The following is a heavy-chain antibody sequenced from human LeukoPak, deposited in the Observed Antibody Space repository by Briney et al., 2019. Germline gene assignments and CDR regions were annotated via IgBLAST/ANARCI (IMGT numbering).Heavy chain of an antibody. V-gene: IGHV4-4*09. CDR2: IYTSGST. D-gene: IGHD2-15*01. CDR3: ARGYQYLDY. CDR1: GGSISSYY. J-gene: IGHJ4*02. Sequence: SETLSLTCTVSGGSISSYYWSWIRQPPGEGLEWIGYIYTSGSTNYNPSLKSRVTISVDTSKNQFSLKLSSVTAADTAVYYCARGYQYLDYWGQGTLVTVSS.